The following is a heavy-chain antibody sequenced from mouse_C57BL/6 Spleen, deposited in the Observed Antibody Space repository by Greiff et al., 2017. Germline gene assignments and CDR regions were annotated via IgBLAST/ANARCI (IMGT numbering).Heavy chain of an antibody. V-gene: IGHV1-80*01. J-gene: IGHJ4*01. Sequence: QVQLQQSGAELVKPGASVKISCKASGYAFSSYWMNWVKHRPGKGLEWIGQIYPGDGDTNYNGKFKGKATLTADKSSSTAYMQLSSLTSEDSAVYFCARGGLRTSYYAMDYWGQGTSVTVSS. CDR1: GYAFSSYW. CDR3: ARGGLRTSYYAMDY. CDR2: IYPGDGDT. D-gene: IGHD2-2*01.